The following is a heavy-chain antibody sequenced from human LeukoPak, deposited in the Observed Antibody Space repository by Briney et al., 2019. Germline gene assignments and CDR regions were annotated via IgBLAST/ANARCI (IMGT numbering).Heavy chain of an antibody. J-gene: IGHJ4*02. V-gene: IGHV3-23*01. Sequence: GGSLRLSCLGSGFTFSNFAMSWVRQAPGKGLEWVSVISGGGTGTFYADSVKGRFTISRDSSNNTLYLQMNNLRAEDTAVYYCAKDRRGCSGGDCYSRLDNWGQGTLVTVFS. CDR3: AKDRRGCSGGDCYSRLDN. CDR2: ISGGGTGT. D-gene: IGHD5-12*01. CDR1: GFTFSNFA.